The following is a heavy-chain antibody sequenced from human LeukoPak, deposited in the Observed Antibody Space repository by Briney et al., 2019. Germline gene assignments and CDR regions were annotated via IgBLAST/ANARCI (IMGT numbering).Heavy chain of an antibody. CDR3: ARGDYGSGSTPIRRAFDI. CDR1: GYTFTSYD. Sequence: ASVKVSCKASGYTFTSYDINWVRQAPGQGLEWMGWINTNTGNPTYAQGFTGRFVFSLDTSVSTAYLQISSLKAEDTAVYYCARGDYGSGSTPIRRAFDIWGQGTMVTVSS. D-gene: IGHD3-10*01. V-gene: IGHV7-4-1*02. CDR2: INTNTGNP. J-gene: IGHJ3*02.